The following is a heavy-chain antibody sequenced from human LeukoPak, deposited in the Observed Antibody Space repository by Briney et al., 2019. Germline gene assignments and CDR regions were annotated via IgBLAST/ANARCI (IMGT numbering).Heavy chain of an antibody. D-gene: IGHD4-17*01. CDR2: IIPIFGAA. CDR1: GGTFSSYA. Sequence: SVKVSCKASGGTFSSYAISWVRQAPGQGLEWMGRIIPIFGAANYAQTFQSRVTITADESTSTAYMELSSLRSEDTAVYYCARDAYDYGDSGGYWGQGTLVTVAS. J-gene: IGHJ4*02. V-gene: IGHV1-69*13. CDR3: ARDAYDYGDSGGY.